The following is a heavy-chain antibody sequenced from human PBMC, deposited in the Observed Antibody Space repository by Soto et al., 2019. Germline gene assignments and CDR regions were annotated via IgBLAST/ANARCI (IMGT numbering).Heavy chain of an antibody. Sequence: PSETLSLTCTVSGGSITSSSHYWGWIRQPPGKGLECIANIYYDGNTYYNTSLQSRVTISLDTSKNQLSLRLSSVTAADMAVYYCARALGSGSYPLDLAFDIWGQGTMVTVSS. V-gene: IGHV4-39*01. CDR2: IYYDGNT. CDR1: GGSITSSSHY. CDR3: ARALGSGSYPLDLAFDI. D-gene: IGHD3-10*01. J-gene: IGHJ3*02.